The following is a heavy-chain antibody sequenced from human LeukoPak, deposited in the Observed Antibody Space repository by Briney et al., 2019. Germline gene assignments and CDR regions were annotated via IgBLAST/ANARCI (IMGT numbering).Heavy chain of an antibody. CDR1: GGSISSGDYY. V-gene: IGHV4-61*08. CDR3: ARVRANGSGSYPSYYFDY. CDR2: IYYSGST. D-gene: IGHD3-10*01. J-gene: IGHJ4*02. Sequence: SETLSLTCTVSGGSISSGDYYWSWIRQHPGKGLEWIGYIYYSGSTNYNPSLKSRVTISVDTSKNQFSLKLSSVTAADTAVYYCARVRANGSGSYPSYYFDYWGQGTLVTVSS.